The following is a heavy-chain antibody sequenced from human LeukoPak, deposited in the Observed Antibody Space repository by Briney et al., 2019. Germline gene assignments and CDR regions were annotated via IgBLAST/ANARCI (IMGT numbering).Heavy chain of an antibody. V-gene: IGHV3-23*01. J-gene: IGHJ4*02. CDR3: APSPPITGTDY. CDR1: GFTFSNSA. CDR2: ISGSGGST. Sequence: GGSLRLSCAASGFTFSNSAMSWVRQAPGKGLEWVSAISGSGGSTYYADSVKGRFTISRDNSKNTLYLQMNSLRAEDTAIYYCAPSPPITGTDYWGQGTLVTVSS. D-gene: IGHD1-20*01.